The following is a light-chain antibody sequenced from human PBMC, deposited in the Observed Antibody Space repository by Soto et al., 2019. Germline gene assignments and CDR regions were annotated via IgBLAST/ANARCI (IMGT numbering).Light chain of an antibody. V-gene: IGLV1-44*01. Sequence: QSVLTQPPSVSGTPGQTVTISCSGSSSNIGGDTVSWYQQLPGTAPKLLIFTNNQRPSGVPDRFSGSKSGTSASLAITGLQSEDEAEYYCAAWDDSLNVWVFGGGTKLTVL. CDR1: SSNIGGDT. J-gene: IGLJ3*02. CDR3: AAWDDSLNVWV. CDR2: TNN.